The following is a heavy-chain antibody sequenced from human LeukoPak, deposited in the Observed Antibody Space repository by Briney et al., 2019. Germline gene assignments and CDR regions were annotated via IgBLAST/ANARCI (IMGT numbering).Heavy chain of an antibody. D-gene: IGHD3-9*01. V-gene: IGHV3-48*01. CDR3: VRDQDWAFDY. J-gene: IGHJ4*02. CDR1: GFTFSSYT. Sequence: SGGSLRLSCAASGFTFSSYTMSWIRQAPGKGLEWISFINTKSKTIYYADSVKGRFTISRDNAKNLLHLQMNSLRAEDTALYFCVRDQDWAFDYWGQGTLVTVSS. CDR2: INTKSKTI.